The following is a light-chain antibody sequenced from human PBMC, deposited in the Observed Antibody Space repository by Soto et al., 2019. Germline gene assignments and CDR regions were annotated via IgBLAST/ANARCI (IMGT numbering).Light chain of an antibody. J-gene: IGKJ5*01. CDR3: RQHNSFPIT. CDR1: QGINNY. V-gene: IGKV1-9*01. CDR2: AAS. Sequence: DIQLTQSPFFLSASVGDRVTITGRASQGINNYFVWYQQKAGKAPKSLIYAASTSQTGLPSRFSGSGSGTEFTLTISSLQPEDSATYYCRQHNSFPITFGQGTRLEI.